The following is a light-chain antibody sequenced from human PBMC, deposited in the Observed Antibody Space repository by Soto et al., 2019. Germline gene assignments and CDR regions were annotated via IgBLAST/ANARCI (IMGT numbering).Light chain of an antibody. V-gene: IGKV1-6*01. CDR3: LQDINYPWT. J-gene: IGKJ1*01. Sequence: AIQMTQSPSSLSASVGDRVTISCRASQGIGNALGWYQQKSGKPPKVLIYGASNLQSGVPPRFSGSGSGTDFTLAISSLQPEDSATDYCLQDINYPWTFGQGTKVEIK. CDR2: GAS. CDR1: QGIGNA.